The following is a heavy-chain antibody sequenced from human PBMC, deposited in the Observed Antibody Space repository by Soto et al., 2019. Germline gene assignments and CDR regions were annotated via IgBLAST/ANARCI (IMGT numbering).Heavy chain of an antibody. J-gene: IGHJ4*02. D-gene: IGHD1-26*01. CDR2: IYYSGST. V-gene: IGHV4-31*03. CDR3: ARVGGYPTPYYFDY. Sequence: LSLTCTVSGGSISSGGYYWSWIRQHPGKGLEWIGYIYYSGSTYYNPSLKSRVTISVDTSKNQFSLKLSSVTAADTAVYYCARVGGYPTPYYFDYWGQGTLVTVS. CDR1: GGSISSGGYY.